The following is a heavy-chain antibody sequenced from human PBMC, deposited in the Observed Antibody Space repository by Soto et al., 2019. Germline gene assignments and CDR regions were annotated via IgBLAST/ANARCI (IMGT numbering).Heavy chain of an antibody. D-gene: IGHD2-15*01. Sequence: ASVKVSCKASGYTFTSYYMHWVRQAPGQGLEWMGIINPSGGSTSYAQKFQGRVTMTRDTSTSTVYMELSSLRSEDTAVYYCVRVVGYCSGGSCYSDAFDIWGQGTMVTVSS. CDR2: INPSGGST. CDR1: GYTFTSYY. V-gene: IGHV1-46*03. CDR3: VRVVGYCSGGSCYSDAFDI. J-gene: IGHJ3*02.